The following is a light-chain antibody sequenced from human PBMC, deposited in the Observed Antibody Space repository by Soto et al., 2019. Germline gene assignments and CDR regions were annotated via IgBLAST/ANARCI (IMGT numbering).Light chain of an antibody. CDR3: SSYAGSNTDVE. J-gene: IGLJ2*01. CDR1: SSDVGGYDY. V-gene: IGLV2-8*01. CDR2: EVN. Sequence: QSALTQPPSASGSPGQSVTISCTGTSSDVGGYDYVSWYQQHPGKAPKLMIYEVNKRSSGVPNRFSASKSGNTASLTVSGLQAEDEADYYCSSYAGSNTDVEFGGGTKLTVL.